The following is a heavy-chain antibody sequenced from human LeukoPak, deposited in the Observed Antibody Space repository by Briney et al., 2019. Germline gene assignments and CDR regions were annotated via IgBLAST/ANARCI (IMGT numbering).Heavy chain of an antibody. J-gene: IGHJ5*02. D-gene: IGHD6-19*01. V-gene: IGHV3-64D*09. CDR1: GFSFSSYA. Sequence: PGGSLRLSCSASGFSFSSYAMYWVRQAPGKGLGYVSAISSNGGSTYYADSVKGRFTISRDNSKNTLYLQMSSLRAEDTAVYYCVKDSSGWYRGWFDPWGQGTLVTVSS. CDR3: VKDSSGWYRGWFDP. CDR2: ISSNGGST.